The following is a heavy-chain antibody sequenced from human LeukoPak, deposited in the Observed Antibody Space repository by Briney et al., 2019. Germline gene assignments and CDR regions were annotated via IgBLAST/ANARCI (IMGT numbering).Heavy chain of an antibody. CDR3: ARVRWYSRLFDY. V-gene: IGHV1-2*02. D-gene: IGHD5-24*01. J-gene: IGHJ4*02. Sequence: ASVKVSCKASGYTFIGYYMHWVRQAPGQGLEWMGWINPNSGGTNYAQKFQGRVTMTRDTSISTAYMELSRLRSDDTAVYYCARVRWYSRLFDYWGQGTLVTVSS. CDR2: INPNSGGT. CDR1: GYTFIGYY.